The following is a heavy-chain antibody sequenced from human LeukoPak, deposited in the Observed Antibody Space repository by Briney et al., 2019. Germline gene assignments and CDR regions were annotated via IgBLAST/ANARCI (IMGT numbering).Heavy chain of an antibody. CDR3: ARPAAAAGRLSDYYYGMDV. Sequence: ASVKVSCKASGGTFSSYAISWVRQAPGQGLEWVGRIIPILGIANYAQKFQGRVTITADKSTSTAYMELSSLRSEDTAVYYCARPAAAAGRLSDYYYGMDVWGQGTTVTVPS. V-gene: IGHV1-69*04. J-gene: IGHJ6*02. CDR2: IIPILGIA. D-gene: IGHD6-13*01. CDR1: GGTFSSYA.